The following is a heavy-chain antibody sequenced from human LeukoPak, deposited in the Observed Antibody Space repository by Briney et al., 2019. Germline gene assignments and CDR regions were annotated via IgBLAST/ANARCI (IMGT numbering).Heavy chain of an antibody. J-gene: IGHJ4*02. V-gene: IGHV4-59*01. CDR2: IYYTGST. CDR1: GGSINGYY. D-gene: IGHD3-10*01. CDR3: ARVTKTMVRGAYYFDY. Sequence: SETLSLTCTVSGGSINGYYWSWIRQSPGKGLESLGYIYYTGSTNYNPSLKSRVTMSVDTSRNQFFLRLSSVTAADTAVYYCARVTKTMVRGAYYFDYWGQGTLVTVSS.